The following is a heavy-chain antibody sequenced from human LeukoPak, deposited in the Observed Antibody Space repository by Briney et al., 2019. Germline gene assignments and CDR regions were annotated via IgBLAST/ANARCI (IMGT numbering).Heavy chain of an antibody. CDR2: IDHTGST. J-gene: IGHJ6*03. Sequence: SETLSLTCSVSGDSISMHYWSWIRQPPGKGLEWIGYIDHTGSTNYNPSLNSRVTISRDTSKNHFSLELSSVTAADTAVYFCARGHVSSSSWSSTYYYYFYMDVWGKGTTVTVSS. CDR3: ARGHVSSSSWSSTYYYYFYMDV. V-gene: IGHV4-59*11. CDR1: GDSISMHY. D-gene: IGHD6-13*01.